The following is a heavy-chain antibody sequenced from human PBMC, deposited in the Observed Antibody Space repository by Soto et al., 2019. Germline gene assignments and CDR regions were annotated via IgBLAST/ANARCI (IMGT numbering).Heavy chain of an antibody. CDR1: GGSISSGDYY. V-gene: IGHV4-30-4*01. Sequence: PSETLSLTCTVSGGSISSGDYYWSWIRQPPGKGLEWIGYIYCSGSTYYNPSLKSRVTISVDTSKNQFSLKLSSVTAADTAVYYCARLVTGTNNWFDPWGQGTLVTVSS. J-gene: IGHJ5*02. CDR2: IYCSGST. CDR3: ARLVTGTNNWFDP. D-gene: IGHD1-20*01.